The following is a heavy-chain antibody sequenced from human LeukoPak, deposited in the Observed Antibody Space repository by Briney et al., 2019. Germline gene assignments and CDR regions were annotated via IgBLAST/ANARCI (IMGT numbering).Heavy chain of an antibody. CDR1: GGSISSSSYY. CDR2: IYTSGST. CDR3: ARLTRQYYFDY. V-gene: IGHV4-61*05. J-gene: IGHJ4*02. Sequence: SETLSLTCSVSGGSISSSSYYWGWIRQPPGKGLEWIGYIYTSGSTNYNPSLKSRVTISVDTSKNQFSLKLSSVTAADTAVYYCARLTRQYYFDYWGQGTLVTVSS.